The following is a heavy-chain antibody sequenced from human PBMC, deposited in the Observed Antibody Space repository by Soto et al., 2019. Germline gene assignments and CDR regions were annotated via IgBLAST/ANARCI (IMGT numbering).Heavy chain of an antibody. CDR3: ARGILGPAAMFGLFDF. CDR1: GFSFSDYY. J-gene: IGHJ4*02. CDR2: ISYSGNDI. D-gene: IGHD2-2*01. V-gene: IGHV3-11*01. Sequence: GGSLRLSCTASGFSFSDYYMTWIRQAPGKGLEWVSYISYSGNDIYYADSVKGRFTISSDNAKNSLYLQMNSLRAEDTAVFYCARGILGPAAMFGLFDFWGQGTLVTVSS.